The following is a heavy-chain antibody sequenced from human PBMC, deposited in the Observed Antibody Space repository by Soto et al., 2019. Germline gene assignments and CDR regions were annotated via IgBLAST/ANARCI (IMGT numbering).Heavy chain of an antibody. CDR2: IKGEADGGTT. D-gene: IGHD3-22*01. J-gene: IGHJ4*02. CDR1: GFTVSTNY. CDR3: TTGLSNGYYNFDY. V-gene: IGHV3-15*01. Sequence: GGSLRLSCAASGFTVSTNYMSWVRQAPGKGLEWVGRIKGEADGGTTDYAAPVKGRITISRDHSKDTLYLQMNSLKTEDTAVYYCTTGLSNGYYNFDYWGQGTPVTAPQ.